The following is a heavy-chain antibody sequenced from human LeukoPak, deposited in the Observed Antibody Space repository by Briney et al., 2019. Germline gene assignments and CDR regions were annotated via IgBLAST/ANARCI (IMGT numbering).Heavy chain of an antibody. CDR2: INHSGST. CDR1: GASISSYY. V-gene: IGHV4-34*01. J-gene: IGHJ6*02. CDR3: ARKFSSSSFSYYYYYGMDV. Sequence: SETLSLTCTVSGASISSYYWSWIRQPPGKGLEWIGEINHSGSTNYNPSLKSRVTISVDTSKNQFSLKLSSVTAADTAVYYCARKFSSSSFSYYYYYGMDVWGQGTTVTVSS. D-gene: IGHD6-6*01.